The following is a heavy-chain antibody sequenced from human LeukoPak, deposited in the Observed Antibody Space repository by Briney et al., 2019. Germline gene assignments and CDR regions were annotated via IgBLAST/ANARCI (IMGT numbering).Heavy chain of an antibody. J-gene: IGHJ4*02. Sequence: ESPSVTSTVPGGSISCGAYYSHRIRQDPRKSLEWVGSIYYSGSTNYNPSLKSRITISVDTSKNQFSLKLSSVTAADTAVYYCARGFAGSSTNYAYPFGYWGQGTLVTVSS. CDR3: ARGFAGSSTNYAYPFGY. CDR2: IYYSGST. D-gene: IGHD2-2*01. CDR1: GGSISCGAYY. V-gene: IGHV4-31*03.